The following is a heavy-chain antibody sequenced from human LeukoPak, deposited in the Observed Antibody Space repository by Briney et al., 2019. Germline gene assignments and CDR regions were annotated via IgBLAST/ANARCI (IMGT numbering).Heavy chain of an antibody. CDR3: ARGIRYYYGSGSYSFFVWFDP. V-gene: IGHV4-4*07. CDR2: IYTSGST. D-gene: IGHD3-10*01. CDR1: GGSISSYY. Sequence: SETLSPTCTVSGGSISSYYWSWIRQPAGKGLEWIGRIYTSGSTNYNPSLKSRVTMSVDTSKNQFSLKLSSVTAADTAVYYCARGIRYYYGSGSYSFFVWFDPWGQGTLVTVSS. J-gene: IGHJ5*02.